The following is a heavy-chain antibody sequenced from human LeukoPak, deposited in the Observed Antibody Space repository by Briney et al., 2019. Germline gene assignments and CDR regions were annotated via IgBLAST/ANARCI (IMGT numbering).Heavy chain of an antibody. D-gene: IGHD2-2*01. Sequence: SETLSLTCTVSGGSISSYYWSWIRQPPGKRLEWVGYIYYSGGTNYNPSLKSRVTISVDTSKNQFSLKLSSVTTADTAVYFCARTAGGYDYYYYMDVWGKGTTVTVSS. J-gene: IGHJ6*03. CDR2: IYYSGGT. CDR1: GGSISSYY. V-gene: IGHV4-59*01. CDR3: ARTAGGYDYYYYMDV.